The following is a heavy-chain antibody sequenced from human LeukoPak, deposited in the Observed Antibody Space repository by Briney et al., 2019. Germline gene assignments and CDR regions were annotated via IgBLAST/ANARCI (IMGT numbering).Heavy chain of an antibody. CDR1: GGSFSDYF. J-gene: IGHJ4*02. CDR2: INHSGRT. V-gene: IGHV4-34*01. Sequence: SETLSLTCAVYGGSFSDYFWGWIRQPPGKGLEWIGEINHSGRTYYNPSLKSRVTISVDTSKNQFSLKLSSVTAADTAVYYCARGSGSYSYLFDYWGQGTLVTVSS. D-gene: IGHD1-26*01. CDR3: ARGSGSYSYLFDY.